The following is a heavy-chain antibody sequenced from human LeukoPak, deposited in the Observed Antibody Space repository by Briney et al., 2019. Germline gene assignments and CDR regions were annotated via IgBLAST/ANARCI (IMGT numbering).Heavy chain of an antibody. V-gene: IGHV3-23*01. CDR2: ISGSGGST. CDR3: AKDVQNNWNDLWYNWFDP. CDR1: GFTFSSYA. J-gene: IGHJ5*02. D-gene: IGHD1-1*01. Sequence: PGGSLRLSCAASGFTFSSYAMSWVRQAPGKGLEWVSAISGSGGSTYYADSVKGRFTISRDNSKNTLYLQMNSLRAEDTAVYYCAKDVQNNWNDLWYNWFDPWGQGTLVTVSS.